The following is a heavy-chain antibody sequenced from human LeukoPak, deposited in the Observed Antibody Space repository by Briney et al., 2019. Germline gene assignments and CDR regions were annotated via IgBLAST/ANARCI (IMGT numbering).Heavy chain of an antibody. D-gene: IGHD6-6*01. Sequence: ASVKVSCKASGYTFTGYYMHWVRQAPGQGLEWMGWINPNSGGTNYAQKFQGRVTMTRDTSIGTAYMELSRLRSDDTAVYYCARRIAGRLINDAFDIWGQGTMVTVSS. CDR1: GYTFTGYY. CDR2: INPNSGGT. CDR3: ARRIAGRLINDAFDI. V-gene: IGHV1-2*02. J-gene: IGHJ3*02.